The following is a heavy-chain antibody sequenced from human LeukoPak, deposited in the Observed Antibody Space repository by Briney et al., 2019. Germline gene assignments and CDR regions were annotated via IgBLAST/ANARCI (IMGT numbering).Heavy chain of an antibody. J-gene: IGHJ4*02. CDR1: GFTFSSYA. V-gene: IGHV3-30-3*01. Sequence: GGSLTLSCAASGFTFSSYAMHWVRQAPGKGLEWVAVISYDGSNKYYADSVKGRFTISRDNSKNTLYLQMNSLRAEDTAVYYCARDSGSYYVFYYFDYWGQGTLVTVSS. CDR3: ARDSGSYYVFYYFDY. D-gene: IGHD1-26*01. CDR2: ISYDGSNK.